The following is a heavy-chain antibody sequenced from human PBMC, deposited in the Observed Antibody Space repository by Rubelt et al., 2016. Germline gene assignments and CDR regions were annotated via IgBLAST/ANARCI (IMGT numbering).Heavy chain of an antibody. CDR3: ARGVYYGSGKTGFDY. Sequence: QVQLQASGPGLVKPSETLSLACTVSGGSINIYYWTWIRQPPGKGLEWIGYVYYSGSTNYNPSLMSRVTMSLDVLKNQFSLKLTSVTAADTAVYYCARGVYYGSGKTGFDYWGQGTLVTVSS. J-gene: IGHJ4*02. CDR1: GGSINIYY. D-gene: IGHD3-10*01. CDR2: VYYSGST. V-gene: IGHV4-59*01.